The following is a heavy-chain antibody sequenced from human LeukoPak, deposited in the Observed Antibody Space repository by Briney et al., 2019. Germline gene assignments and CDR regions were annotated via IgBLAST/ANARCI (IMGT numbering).Heavy chain of an antibody. CDR2: VTNSGGST. J-gene: IGHJ4*02. V-gene: IGHV3-23*01. D-gene: IGHD4-17*01. CDR1: GFTFSSYR. CDR3: AKHDYGDFTPSPFPI. Sequence: GGSLRLSCAASGFTFSSYRMNWVRQAPGKGLEWVCTVTNSGGSTYHADSVKGRFTISRDNSKNTLSLQMNSLRAEDTAVYYCAKHDYGDFTPSPFPIWGQGTLVTVSS.